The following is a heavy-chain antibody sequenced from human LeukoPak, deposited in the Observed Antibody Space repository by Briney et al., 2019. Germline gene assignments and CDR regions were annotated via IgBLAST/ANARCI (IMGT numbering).Heavy chain of an antibody. CDR2: MSSDGNAI. V-gene: IGHV3-30-3*01. J-gene: IGHJ4*02. Sequence: GGSLRLSCAASGLTLTAYLIHWVRQAPGKGLGWVAVMSSDGNAISYADSVKGRFTISRDNSKNTLYLQMNSLRAEDTAVYYCVRESEYYFDHSASFDYWGQGTLVTVSS. CDR3: VRESEYYFDHSASFDY. D-gene: IGHD3-22*01. CDR1: GLTLTAYL.